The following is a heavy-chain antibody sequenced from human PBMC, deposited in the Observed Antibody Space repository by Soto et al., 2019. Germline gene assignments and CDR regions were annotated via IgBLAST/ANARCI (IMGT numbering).Heavy chain of an antibody. V-gene: IGHV4-31*03. Sequence: LSLTCTVSGGSISRGGYYWSWIRQHPGKGLEWIGYIYYSGSTYYNPSLKSRVTISVDTSKNQFSLKLSSVTAADTAVYYCARVDGSGSNPYYYYGMDVWGQGTTVTVSS. CDR1: GGSISRGGYY. CDR2: IYYSGST. J-gene: IGHJ6*01. CDR3: ARVDGSGSNPYYYYGMDV. D-gene: IGHD3-10*01.